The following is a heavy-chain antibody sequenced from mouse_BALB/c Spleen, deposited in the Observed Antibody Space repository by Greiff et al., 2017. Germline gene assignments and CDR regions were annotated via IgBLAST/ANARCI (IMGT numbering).Heavy chain of an antibody. CDR1: GYTFTSYW. D-gene: IGHD1-1*01. CDR2: IYPGNSDT. V-gene: IGHV1-5*01. Sequence: VQLQQSGTVLARPGASVKMSCKASGYTFTSYWMHWVKQRPGQGLEWIGAIYPGNSDTSYNQKFKGKAKLTAVTSTSTAYMELSSLTNEDSAVYYCTRLEEVVATDWGQGTTLTVSS. CDR3: TRLEEVVATD. J-gene: IGHJ2*01.